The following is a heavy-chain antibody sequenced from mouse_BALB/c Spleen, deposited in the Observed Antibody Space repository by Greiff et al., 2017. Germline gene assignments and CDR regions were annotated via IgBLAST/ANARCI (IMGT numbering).Heavy chain of an antibody. CDR2: IDPANGNT. CDR3: ARSLGPFYAMDY. V-gene: IGHV14-3*02. J-gene: IGHJ4*01. CDR1: GFNIKDTY. D-gene: IGHD4-1*01. Sequence: PLQQSGAELVKPGASVKLSCTASGFNIKDTYMHWVKQRPEQGLEWIGRIDPANGNTKYDPKFQGKATITADTSSNTAYLQLSSLTSEDTAVYYCARSLGPFYAMDYWGQGTSVTVSS.